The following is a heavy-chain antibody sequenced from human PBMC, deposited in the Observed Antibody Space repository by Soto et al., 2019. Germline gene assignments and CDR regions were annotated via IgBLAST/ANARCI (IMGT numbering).Heavy chain of an antibody. Sequence: PSETLSLTCAVSGGSISSGGYSWSWIRQPPGEGLEWIGYIYHSGSTYYNPSLKSRVTISVDRSKNQFSLKLSSVTAADTAVYYCARDRRDGYISWGQGTLVTVSS. CDR2: IYHSGST. CDR1: GGSISSGGYS. D-gene: IGHD5-12*01. CDR3: ARDRRDGYIS. V-gene: IGHV4-30-2*01. J-gene: IGHJ5*02.